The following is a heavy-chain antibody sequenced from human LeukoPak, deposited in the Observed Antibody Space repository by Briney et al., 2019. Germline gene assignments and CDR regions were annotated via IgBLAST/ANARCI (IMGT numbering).Heavy chain of an antibody. V-gene: IGHV3-30*03. J-gene: IGHJ4*02. CDR3: TRDLWN. Sequence: GGSLRLSCAASGFTFSSYGMHWVRQAPGKGLEWVAVISYDGSNKYYADSVKGRFTISRDNSKNTLYLQMNSLKTEDTAVYYCTRDLWNWGQGTLVTVSS. CDR1: GFTFSSYG. D-gene: IGHD1-1*01. CDR2: ISYDGSNK.